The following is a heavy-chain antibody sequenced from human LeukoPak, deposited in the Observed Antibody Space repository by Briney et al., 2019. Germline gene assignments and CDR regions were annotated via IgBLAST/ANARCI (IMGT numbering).Heavy chain of an antibody. V-gene: IGHV4-34*01. CDR3: ARSRSRPLLPPLPKSQYYFGY. J-gene: IGHJ4*02. Sequence: SETLSLTCAVYGGSFSGYYWSWIRQPPGKGLEWIGEINHSGSTNYNPSLKSRVTISVDTSKNQFSLKLSSVTAADTAVYYCARSRSRPLLPPLPKSQYYFGYWGQGTLVTVSS. CDR1: GGSFSGYY. CDR2: INHSGST. D-gene: IGHD2-21*01.